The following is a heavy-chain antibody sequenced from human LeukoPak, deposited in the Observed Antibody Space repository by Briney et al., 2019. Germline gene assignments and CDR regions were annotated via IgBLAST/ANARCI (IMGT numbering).Heavy chain of an antibody. J-gene: IGHJ3*02. Sequence: GGSLRLSCAASGFTFSSYAMSWVRQAPGKGLEWVSAISGSGGSTYYADSVKGRFTISRDNSKNTLYLQMNSLRAEDTAAYYCGKVTDLHDAFDIWGQGTMVTVSS. CDR1: GFTFSSYA. CDR2: ISGSGGST. D-gene: IGHD3-16*01. V-gene: IGHV3-23*01. CDR3: GKVTDLHDAFDI.